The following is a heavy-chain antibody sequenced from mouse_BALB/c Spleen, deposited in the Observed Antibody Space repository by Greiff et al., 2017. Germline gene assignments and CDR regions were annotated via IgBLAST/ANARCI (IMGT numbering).Heavy chain of an antibody. Sequence: EVKVVESGGGLVQPGGSLKLSCAASGFTFSSFGMHWVRQAPEKGLEWVAYISSGSSTIYYADTVKGRFTISRDNPKNTLFLQMTRLRSEDTAMYYCARQSLYYDSSYFDYWGQGTTLTVSS. CDR2: ISSGSSTI. CDR1: GFTFSSFG. J-gene: IGHJ2*01. D-gene: IGHD1-1*01. V-gene: IGHV5-17*02. CDR3: ARQSLYYDSSYFDY.